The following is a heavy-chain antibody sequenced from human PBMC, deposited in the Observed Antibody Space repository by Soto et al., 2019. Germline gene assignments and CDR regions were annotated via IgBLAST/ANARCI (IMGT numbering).Heavy chain of an antibody. J-gene: IGHJ4*02. CDR2: ISGSDGST. Sequence: EVQLLESGGGLVQPGGSLRLSCAASGFTFSSYAMSWVRQAPGKGLEWVSTISGSDGSTYYADSVKGRFTISRDNSKNTLYSQMNSLRAEDTAVYYCAKEYSSGWYYFDYWGQGTLVTVSS. V-gene: IGHV3-23*01. CDR3: AKEYSSGWYYFDY. CDR1: GFTFSSYA. D-gene: IGHD6-19*01.